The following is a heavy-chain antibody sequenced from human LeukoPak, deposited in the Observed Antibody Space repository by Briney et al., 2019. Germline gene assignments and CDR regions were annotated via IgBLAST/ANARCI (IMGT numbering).Heavy chain of an antibody. D-gene: IGHD3-10*01. J-gene: IGHJ5*02. CDR2: IYYSGST. V-gene: IGHV4-59*01. CDR3: ARSNKWFGELLPNWFDP. Sequence: PSETLSLTCTVSGGSISSYYWSWIRQPPGKGLEWIGYIYYSGSTNYNPSLKSRVTISVDTSKNQFSLKLSSVTAADTAVYYCARSNKWFGELLPNWFDPWGQGTLVTVSS. CDR1: GGSISSYY.